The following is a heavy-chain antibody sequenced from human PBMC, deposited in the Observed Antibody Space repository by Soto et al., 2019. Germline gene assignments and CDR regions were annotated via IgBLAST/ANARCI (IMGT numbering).Heavy chain of an antibody. CDR1: GYTFTSYA. V-gene: IGHV1-3*05. Sequence: QVQLVQSGAEEKKPGASVKVSCKASGYTFTSYAMHWVRQAPGQRLEWMGWINAGNGNTKYSQKFQGRVTITRDTSASTPYMELSSLRSEDTAVYYCARGSGPMIEWQWGQGTLVTVSS. CDR3: ARGSGPMIEWQ. CDR2: INAGNGNT. D-gene: IGHD3-22*01. J-gene: IGHJ4*02.